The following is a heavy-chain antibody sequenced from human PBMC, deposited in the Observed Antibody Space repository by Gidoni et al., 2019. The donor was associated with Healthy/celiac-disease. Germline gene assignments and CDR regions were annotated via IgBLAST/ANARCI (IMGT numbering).Heavy chain of an antibody. J-gene: IGHJ4*02. CDR3: AKDRGVYGDYFWYDY. V-gene: IGHV3-30*18. D-gene: IGHD4-17*01. CDR1: GFTFSSYG. CDR2: ISYDGSNK. Sequence: QVQLLESGGGVVQPGRSLRLSCAASGFTFSSYGMHWVRQAPGKGLEWVAVISYDGSNKYYADSVKGRFTISRDNSKNTLYLQMNSLRAEDTAVYYCAKDRGVYGDYFWYDYWGQGTLVTVSS.